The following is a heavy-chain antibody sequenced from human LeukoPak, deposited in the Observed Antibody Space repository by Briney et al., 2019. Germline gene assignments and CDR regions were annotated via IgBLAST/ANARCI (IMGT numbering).Heavy chain of an antibody. D-gene: IGHD3-10*01. V-gene: IGHV4-59*08. CDR2: IYYSGST. CDR1: GGSISSYY. Sequence: PSETLSLTCTVSGGSISSYYWSWIRQPPGKGLEWIGYIYYSGSTNYNPSLKSRVTISVDTSKNQFSLKLSSVTAADTAVYYCARDYSEGDYYYNYYMDVWGKGTTVTVSS. CDR3: ARDYSEGDYYYNYYMDV. J-gene: IGHJ6*03.